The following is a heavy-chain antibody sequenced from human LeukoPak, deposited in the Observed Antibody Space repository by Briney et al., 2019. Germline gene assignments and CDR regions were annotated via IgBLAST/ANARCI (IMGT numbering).Heavy chain of an antibody. V-gene: IGHV3-30*02. D-gene: IGHD2-2*01. J-gene: IGHJ5*02. CDR3: ANLGGVVVPAAINNWFDP. Sequence: PGGSLRLSCAASGFTFSSYGMHWVRQAPGKGLEWVVFIRYDGSNKYYADSVKGRFTISRDNSKNTLYLQMNSLRAEDTAVYYCANLGGVVVPAAINNWFDPWGQGTLVTVSS. CDR1: GFTFSSYG. CDR2: IRYDGSNK.